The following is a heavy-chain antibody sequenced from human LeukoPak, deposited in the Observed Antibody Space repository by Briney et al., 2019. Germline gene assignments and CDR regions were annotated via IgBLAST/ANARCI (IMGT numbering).Heavy chain of an antibody. Sequence: ASVKVSCKASGYTFTGYYMHWVRQAPGQGPEWMGWINPNSGGTNYAQKFQGRVTMTRDTSISTAYMELSRLRSDDTAVYYCARQDSYGYNDAFDIWGQGTMVTVSS. CDR2: INPNSGGT. D-gene: IGHD5-18*01. CDR1: GYTFTGYY. CDR3: ARQDSYGYNDAFDI. V-gene: IGHV1-2*02. J-gene: IGHJ3*02.